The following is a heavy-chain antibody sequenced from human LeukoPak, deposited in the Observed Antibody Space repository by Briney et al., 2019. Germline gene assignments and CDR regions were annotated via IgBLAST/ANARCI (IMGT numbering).Heavy chain of an antibody. Sequence: SETLSLTCTVSGASISSSYWSWIRQHPGKGLEWIGYIYYSGSTYYNPSLKSRVTISVDTSKNQFSLKLSSVTAADTAVYYCARSNEAYYYGSGSYYKNAFYFDYWGQGTLVTVSS. CDR2: IYYSGST. CDR1: GASISSSY. D-gene: IGHD3-10*01. J-gene: IGHJ4*02. V-gene: IGHV4-59*06. CDR3: ARSNEAYYYGSGSYYKNAFYFDY.